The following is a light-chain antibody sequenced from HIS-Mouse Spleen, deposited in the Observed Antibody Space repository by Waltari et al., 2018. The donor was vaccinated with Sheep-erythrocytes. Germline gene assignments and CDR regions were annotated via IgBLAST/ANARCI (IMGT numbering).Light chain of an antibody. Sequence: QSVLTQPPSASGTPGQRVTISCSGRSSNIGSNTVNWYQQPPGTPPKLMIYDVSKRPSGVPDRFSGSKSGNTASLTISGLQAMDEADYYCQAWDSSTYVFGTGTKVTVL. J-gene: IGLJ1*01. V-gene: IGLV1-44*01. CDR2: DVS. CDR1: SSNIGSNT. CDR3: QAWDSSTYV.